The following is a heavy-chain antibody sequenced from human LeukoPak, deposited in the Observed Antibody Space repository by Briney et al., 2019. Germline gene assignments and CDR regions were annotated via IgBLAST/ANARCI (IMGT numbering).Heavy chain of an antibody. CDR3: AKAIHSSSSGVVDY. J-gene: IGHJ4*02. Sequence: QPGGSLRLSCAASGFISSNHAMHWVRQAPGKGLEWVTFIRYDGSNKYYAESVKGRFTISRDNSKNTLYLQMNSLRAEDTAVYYCAKAIHSSSSGVVDYWGQGTLVTVSS. V-gene: IGHV3-30*02. D-gene: IGHD6-6*01. CDR1: GFISSNHA. CDR2: IRYDGSNK.